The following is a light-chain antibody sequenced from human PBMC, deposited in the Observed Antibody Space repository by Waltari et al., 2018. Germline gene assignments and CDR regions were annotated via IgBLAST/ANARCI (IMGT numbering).Light chain of an antibody. V-gene: IGLV2-23*01. Sequence: QSALTQPASVSGSPGQSITISCPGTSSVVGSYNFVSWYQQHPGNAPKLIIYEATKRPSGVSDRFSGSKSGNTASLTISGLQAEDEADYYCCSYAGSNTWVFGGGTKVTVL. CDR3: CSYAGSNTWV. CDR2: EAT. CDR1: SSVVGSYNF. J-gene: IGLJ3*02.